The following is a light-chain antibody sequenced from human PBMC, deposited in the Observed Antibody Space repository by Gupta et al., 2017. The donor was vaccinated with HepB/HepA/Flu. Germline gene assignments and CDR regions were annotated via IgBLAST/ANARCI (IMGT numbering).Light chain of an antibody. CDR3: VFYMGGGIWV. CDR1: SGSVSTGYY. Sequence: TVVTQEPSSSVSPGGTVTLTCGLSSGSVSTGYYPSWYLQTPGQAPRTLIYNTNTRSSGVPDRFSGSILGNKAALTITGAQADDESDYHCVFYMGGGIWVFGGGTKLTVL. CDR2: NTN. V-gene: IGLV8-61*01. J-gene: IGLJ3*02.